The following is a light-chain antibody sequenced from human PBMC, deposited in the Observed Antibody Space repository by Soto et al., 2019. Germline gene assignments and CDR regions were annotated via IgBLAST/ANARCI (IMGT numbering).Light chain of an antibody. Sequence: EIEMTQSPATVSVSPGERATLSCRASQSVSSNLAWYQQKPGQAPRLLIYGASTRATGIPARFSGSGSGTEFTLTISSLQSEDFAVYYCQQYNNWPPYTFGQGTKLEIK. J-gene: IGKJ2*01. CDR1: QSVSSN. V-gene: IGKV3-15*01. CDR2: GAS. CDR3: QQYNNWPPYT.